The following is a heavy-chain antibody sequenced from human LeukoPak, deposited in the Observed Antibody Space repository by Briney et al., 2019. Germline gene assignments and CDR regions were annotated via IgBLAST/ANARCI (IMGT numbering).Heavy chain of an antibody. V-gene: IGHV4-59*01. D-gene: IGHD6-19*01. CDR1: GGSFSGYY. CDR3: ARESAVAGTFDY. Sequence: PSETLSLTCAVYGGSFSGYYWSWIRQPPGKGLEWIGYIYYSGSTNYNPSLKSRVTISVDTSKNQFSLKLSSVTAADTAVYYCARESAVAGTFDYWGQGTLVTVSS. J-gene: IGHJ4*02. CDR2: IYYSGST.